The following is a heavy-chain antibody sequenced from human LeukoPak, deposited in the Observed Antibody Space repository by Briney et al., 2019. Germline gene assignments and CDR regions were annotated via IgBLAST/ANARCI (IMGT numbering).Heavy chain of an antibody. V-gene: IGHV1-18*01. CDR1: GYTFTSYG. CDR3: ARDKRQWAVGATSDY. D-gene: IGHD1-26*01. Sequence: ASVEVSCKASGYTFTSYGISWVRQAPGQGLEWMGWISAYNGNTNYAQKLQGRVTMTTDTSTSTAYMELRSLRSDDTAVYYCARDKRQWAVGATSDYWGQGTLVTVSS. CDR2: ISAYNGNT. J-gene: IGHJ4*02.